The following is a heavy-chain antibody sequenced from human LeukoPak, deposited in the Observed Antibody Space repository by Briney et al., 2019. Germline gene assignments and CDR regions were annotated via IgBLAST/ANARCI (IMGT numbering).Heavy chain of an antibody. Sequence: SETLSLTCTVSGGSISSYYWSWIRQPPGKGLEWIGYIYYSGSTNYNPSLKSRVTISVDTSKNQFSLKLSSVTAADTAVYYCARDRYSSGWLDYWGQGTLVTVSS. CDR2: IYYSGST. D-gene: IGHD6-19*01. J-gene: IGHJ4*02. V-gene: IGHV4-59*01. CDR1: GGSISSYY. CDR3: ARDRYSSGWLDY.